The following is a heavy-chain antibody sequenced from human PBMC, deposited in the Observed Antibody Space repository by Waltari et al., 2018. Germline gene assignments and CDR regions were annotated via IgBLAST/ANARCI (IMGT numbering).Heavy chain of an antibody. V-gene: IGHV4-4*07. J-gene: IGHJ2*01. D-gene: IGHD6-19*01. CDR1: GGSISSSY. Sequence: QVQLQESGPGLVKPSETLSLTCPVSGGSISSSYWSWIRQPPGQGLEWIGRIYTSGSTNYNPSLKSRVTMSVDTSKNQFSLKLSSVTAADTAVYYCARDQPVAVAGTGFWYFDLWGRGTLVTVSS. CDR3: ARDQPVAVAGTGFWYFDL. CDR2: IYTSGST.